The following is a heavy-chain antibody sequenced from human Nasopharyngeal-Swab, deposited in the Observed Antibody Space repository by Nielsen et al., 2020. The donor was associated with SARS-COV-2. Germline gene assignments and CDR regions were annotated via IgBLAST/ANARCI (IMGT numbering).Heavy chain of an antibody. V-gene: IGHV3-30*18. Sequence: GESLKISCAASGFTFSSYGIHWVRQAPGKGLEWVAVISYDGSNKYYADSVKGRFTISRDNSKNTLYLQMNSLRVEDTAVYYCVKHQGSSSDQWGQGTLVTVSS. CDR3: VKHQGSSSDQ. CDR1: GFTFSSYG. CDR2: ISYDGSNK. J-gene: IGHJ4*02.